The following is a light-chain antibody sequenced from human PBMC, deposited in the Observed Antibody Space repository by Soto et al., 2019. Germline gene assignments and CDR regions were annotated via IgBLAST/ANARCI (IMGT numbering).Light chain of an antibody. V-gene: IGLV2-8*01. CDR2: EVS. CDR3: SSYVGGNNLV. J-gene: IGLJ2*01. Sequence: QSALTQPPSASGSPGQSVTISCTGTSSDVGGYKYVSWYQHHPGKAPKLMIYEVSKRPSGVPDRFSGSKSVDTASLTVSGLQAEDEADYYCSSYVGGNNLVFGGGTKVTVL. CDR1: SSDVGGYKY.